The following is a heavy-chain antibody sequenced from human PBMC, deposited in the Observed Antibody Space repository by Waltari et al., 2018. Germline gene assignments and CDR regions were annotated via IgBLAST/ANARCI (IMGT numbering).Heavy chain of an antibody. V-gene: IGHV4-4*09. Sequence: QVRLQESGPGLVKPSETLSLTCNVSGVTISRYYWIWIRQSPGKGLEWIGYIYNSGSTNSTPSNTNYNPSNCGRITISIGTTKNHFAPKLSSVTGADTAVDYCARDRRLGGATSGFDPWGQGTLVTVAS. CDR1: GVTISRYY. D-gene: IGHD1-26*01. CDR3: ARDRRLGGATSGFDP. J-gene: IGHJ5*02. CDR2: IYNSGSTNSTPSNT.